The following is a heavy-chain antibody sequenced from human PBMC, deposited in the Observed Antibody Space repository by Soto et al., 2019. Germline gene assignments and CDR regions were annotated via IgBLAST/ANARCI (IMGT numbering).Heavy chain of an antibody. D-gene: IGHD3-3*01. CDR1: GFTFSSYS. V-gene: IGHV3-48*02. CDR3: ARVPRNDFWSGYDYYYYGMDV. CDR2: ISSSSSTI. J-gene: IGHJ6*02. Sequence: GGSLRLSCAASGFTFSSYSMNWVRQAPGKGLEWVSYISSSSSTIYYADSVKGRFTISRDNAKNSLYLQMNSLRDEDTAVYYCARVPRNDFWSGYDYYYYGMDVWGQGTTVTVS.